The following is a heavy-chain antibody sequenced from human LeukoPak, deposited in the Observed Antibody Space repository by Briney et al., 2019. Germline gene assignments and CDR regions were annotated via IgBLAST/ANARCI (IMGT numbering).Heavy chain of an antibody. V-gene: IGHV3-66*01. CDR1: GFTVSTNY. J-gene: IGHJ4*02. Sequence: PGGSLRLSCAASGFTVSTNYMNSVRQAPGKGLEWGSVVYMGGTTYYADSVKGRFTISRDSTKNTIYLQMNNLRAEDTAVYYCARGLLRDGYTYTYSFDYWGQGALVTVSS. CDR2: VYMGGTT. CDR3: ARGLLRDGYTYTYSFDY. D-gene: IGHD5-18*01.